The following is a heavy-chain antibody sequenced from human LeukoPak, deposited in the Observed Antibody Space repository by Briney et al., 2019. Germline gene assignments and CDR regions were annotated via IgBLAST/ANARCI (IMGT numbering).Heavy chain of an antibody. J-gene: IGHJ4*02. D-gene: IGHD1-1*01. CDR2: FYYSGST. Sequence: SETLSLTCTVSGGSISFYYWSWIRQPPGKGLEWIGYFYYSGSTNYNPSLKSRVTISVDTSKKQFSLNLSSVAAADTALYFCARGNFFGFYFDSWGQGTLVTVSS. CDR3: ARGNFFGFYFDS. CDR1: GGSISFYY. V-gene: IGHV4-59*01.